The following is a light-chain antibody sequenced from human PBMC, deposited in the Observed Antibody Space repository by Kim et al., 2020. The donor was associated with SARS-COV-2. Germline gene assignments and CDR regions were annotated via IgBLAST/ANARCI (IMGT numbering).Light chain of an antibody. CDR3: AGWDASLRGV. V-gene: IGLV1-44*01. Sequence: VPRVTISCSGSSSNIGTKTVNWYQQLPGTAPKLRIYSDDQRPSGFPDRFSGSKSGPSASLAISGLQSEDEADYSCAGWDASLRGVFGGGTQLTVL. CDR2: SDD. J-gene: IGLJ2*01. CDR1: SSNIGTKT.